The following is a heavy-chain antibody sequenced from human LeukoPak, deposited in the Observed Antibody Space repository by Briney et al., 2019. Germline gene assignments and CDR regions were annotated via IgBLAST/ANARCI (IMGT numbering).Heavy chain of an antibody. J-gene: IGHJ4*02. CDR1: GGSFSDYF. Sequence: PSETLSLTCAVYGGSFSDYFWSWIRQPPGKGLELIGEISHSGSTTYNPSLRSRVTISGDTSKKQFSLKLSSVTAADTAVYYCVTYYYGSSAPKRNYWGQGILVTVSS. V-gene: IGHV4-34*01. D-gene: IGHD3-22*01. CDR2: ISHSGST. CDR3: VTYYYGSSAPKRNY.